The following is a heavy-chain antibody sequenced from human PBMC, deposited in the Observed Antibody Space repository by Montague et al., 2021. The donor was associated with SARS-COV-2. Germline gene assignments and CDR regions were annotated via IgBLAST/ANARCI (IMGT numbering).Heavy chain of an antibody. CDR2: IDWDDDK. Sequence: PALVKPTQTLTLTCTFSGFSLSTSGMCVSWIRQPPGKALEWLALIDWDDDKYYSTSLKTRLTISKDTSKNQVALTMTNMDPVDTATYYCARIRDYDILTGSYSGFDYWGQGTLVTVSS. J-gene: IGHJ4*02. CDR1: GFSLSTSGMC. D-gene: IGHD3-9*01. CDR3: ARIRDYDILTGSYSGFDY. V-gene: IGHV2-70*01.